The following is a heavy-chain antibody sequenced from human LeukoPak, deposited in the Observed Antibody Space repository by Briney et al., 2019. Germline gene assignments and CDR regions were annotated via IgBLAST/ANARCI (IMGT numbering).Heavy chain of an antibody. CDR1: GGSISSYY. CDR2: IYYSGST. D-gene: IGHD5-12*01. CDR3: ARVNWSGYDFRGAFDI. J-gene: IGHJ3*02. Sequence: SETLPLICTVSGGSISSYYWSWIRQPPGKGLEWIGYIYYSGSTNYNPSLKSRVTISVDTSKKQFSLNLSSVTAADTAVYYCARVNWSGYDFRGAFDIWGQGKTVTVSS. V-gene: IGHV4-59*01.